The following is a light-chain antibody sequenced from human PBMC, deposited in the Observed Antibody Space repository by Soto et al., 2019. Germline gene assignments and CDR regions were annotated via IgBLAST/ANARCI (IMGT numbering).Light chain of an antibody. Sequence: QSVLTQPASVSGSPGQSITISCTGTSSDVGAYNYVSWYQQHPGKAPELMIYEVNYRPSGVSNRFSGSKSGITASLTISGLQAEDEADYYCSSYASTSTAVFGSGTKVTV. CDR1: SSDVGAYNY. CDR3: SSYASTSTAV. J-gene: IGLJ1*01. CDR2: EVN. V-gene: IGLV2-14*01.